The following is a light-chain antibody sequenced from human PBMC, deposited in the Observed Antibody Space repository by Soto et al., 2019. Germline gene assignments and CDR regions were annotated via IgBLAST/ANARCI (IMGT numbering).Light chain of an antibody. Sequence: DIVMTQSPDSLAVSLGERATINCKSSQTVLYSSNNENYLAWYQQKPGQPPTLLIYWASTRESGVPDRFSGSGSGTDFTLTISSLQAEDVAGYYCQQYYSLPWTFGQGTKVEIK. CDR1: QTVLYSSNNENY. V-gene: IGKV4-1*01. J-gene: IGKJ1*01. CDR3: QQYYSLPWT. CDR2: WAS.